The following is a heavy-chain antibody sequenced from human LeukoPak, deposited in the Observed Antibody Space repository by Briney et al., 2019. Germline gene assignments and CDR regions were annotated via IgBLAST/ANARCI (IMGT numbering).Heavy chain of an antibody. Sequence: PSETLSLTCGVSGDSITSSKWWSWVRQSPEKGLEWIGEIYHSGVTNYNPSLKSRVTISVDKSKNQFSLNLRSVTAADTAVYYCARADGAVGLTIWGQGTMVSVSS. D-gene: IGHD6-19*01. J-gene: IGHJ3*02. CDR1: GDSITSSKW. V-gene: IGHV4-4*02. CDR2: IYHSGVT. CDR3: ARADGAVGLTI.